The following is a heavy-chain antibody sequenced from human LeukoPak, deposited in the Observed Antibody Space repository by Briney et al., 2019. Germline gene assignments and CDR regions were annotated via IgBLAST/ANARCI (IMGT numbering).Heavy chain of an antibody. V-gene: IGHV3-30-3*01. CDR3: ARDIGVGGTLGCPDY. Sequence: PGGSLRLSCAASGFTLSSHAMHWVRQPPGKGLECVAVISSDGSKTYYTDSVKGRFTISRDNSKNTLYLQMNNLRAEDTAVYYCARDIGVGGTLGCPDYWGQGTLVTVSS. CDR2: ISSDGSKT. CDR1: GFTLSSHA. J-gene: IGHJ4*02. D-gene: IGHD2-8*01.